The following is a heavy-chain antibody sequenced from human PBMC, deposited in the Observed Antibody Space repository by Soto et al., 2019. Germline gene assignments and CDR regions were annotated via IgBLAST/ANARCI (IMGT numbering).Heavy chain of an antibody. V-gene: IGHV1-2*02. CDR1: GYTFTGYY. CDR2: INPNSGGT. Sequence: ASVKVSCKASGYTFTGYYMHWVRQAPGQGLEWMGWINPNSGGTNYAQKFQGRVTMTRDASISTAYMELSRLRSDDTAVYYCARDRTPLLWFGEFSDYGMDVWGQGTTVTVSS. D-gene: IGHD3-10*01. J-gene: IGHJ6*02. CDR3: ARDRTPLLWFGEFSDYGMDV.